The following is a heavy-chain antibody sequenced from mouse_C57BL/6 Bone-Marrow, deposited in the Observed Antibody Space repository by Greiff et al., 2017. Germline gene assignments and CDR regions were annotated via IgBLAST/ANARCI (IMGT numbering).Heavy chain of an antibody. CDR1: GFTFSSYA. CDR3: ARDGWWYFDG. Sequence: VQAVESGGGLVKPGGSLKLSCAASGFTFSSYAMSWVRQTPEKRLEWVATISDGGSYTYYPDNVKGRFTISRDKAKTNLYLQMSHLKSEDTAMYYCARDGWWYFDGWGTGTTVTVSS. V-gene: IGHV5-4*01. CDR2: ISDGGSYT. D-gene: IGHD2-3*01. J-gene: IGHJ1*03.